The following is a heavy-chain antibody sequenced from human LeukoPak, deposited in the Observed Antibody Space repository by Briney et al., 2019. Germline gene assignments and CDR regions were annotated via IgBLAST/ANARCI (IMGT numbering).Heavy chain of an antibody. V-gene: IGHV1-2*06. CDR2: INPNSGDT. CDR3: ARDYCSSTSCLFDY. CDR1: GGTFSSYA. D-gene: IGHD2-2*01. Sequence: ASVKVSCKASGGTFSSYAISWVRQAPGQGLEWMGRINPNSGDTNYAQKFQGRVTMTRDTSISTAYMELSRLRSDDTAVYYCARDYCSSTSCLFDYWGQGTLVTVSS. J-gene: IGHJ4*02.